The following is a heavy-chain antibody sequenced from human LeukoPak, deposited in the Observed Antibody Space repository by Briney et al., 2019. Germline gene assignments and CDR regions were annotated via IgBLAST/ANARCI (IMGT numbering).Heavy chain of an antibody. D-gene: IGHD5-12*01. V-gene: IGHV3-66*02. CDR3: ARVGTGYDYDYYGMDV. Sequence: GGSLRLSCAACGFTVSSNYMSWVREAPGKGREWVLVIYSGGNTYYAESVKGRFTISRDNSKNTLYLQMNRLRAEDTAVYYCARVGTGYDYDYYGMDVWGQGTTVTVSS. CDR1: GFTVSSNY. J-gene: IGHJ6*02. CDR2: IYSGGNT.